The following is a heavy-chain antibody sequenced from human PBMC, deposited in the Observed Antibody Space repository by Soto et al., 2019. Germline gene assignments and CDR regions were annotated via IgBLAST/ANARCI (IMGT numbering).Heavy chain of an antibody. J-gene: IGHJ3*02. D-gene: IGHD6-13*01. CDR2: IIPILGIA. CDR1: GGTFSSYT. V-gene: IGHV1-69*02. Sequence: SVKVSCKASGGTFSSYTISWVRQAPGQGLEWMGRIIPILGIANYAQKFQGRVTITADKSTSTAYMELSSLRSEDTAVYYCAKGGYSSSWYLAFDIWGQGKMVTVSS. CDR3: AKGGYSSSWYLAFDI.